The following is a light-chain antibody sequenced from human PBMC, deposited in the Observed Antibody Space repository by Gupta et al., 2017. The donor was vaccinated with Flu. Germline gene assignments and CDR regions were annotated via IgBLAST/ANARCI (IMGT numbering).Light chain of an antibody. J-gene: IGLJ1*01. CDR3: QSFDSSLSGYV. CDR1: SSNIGAGYD. CDR2: ANR. V-gene: IGLV1-40*01. Sequence: VTISCTGSSSNIGAGYDVHWYQQLPGTAPKLLIYANRNRPSGVPDRFSGSKSGTSASLAITGLQAEDEADYHCQSFDSSLSGYVFGTATKVTVL.